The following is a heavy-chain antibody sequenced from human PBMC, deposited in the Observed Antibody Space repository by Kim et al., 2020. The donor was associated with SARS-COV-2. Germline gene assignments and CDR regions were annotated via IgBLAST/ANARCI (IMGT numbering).Heavy chain of an antibody. V-gene: IGHV7-4-1*02. D-gene: IGHD6-19*01. J-gene: IGHJ4*02. CDR2: INTNTGNP. CDR1: GYTFNSYA. Sequence: ASVKVSCKGSGYTFNSYAMNWVRQAPGQGLEWMGWINTNTGNPTYAQGFTGRFVFSLDTSVSTAYLQISSLKAEDTAVYCCARDYSSGWYGDFDYWGQGTLVTVSS. CDR3: ARDYSSGWYGDFDY.